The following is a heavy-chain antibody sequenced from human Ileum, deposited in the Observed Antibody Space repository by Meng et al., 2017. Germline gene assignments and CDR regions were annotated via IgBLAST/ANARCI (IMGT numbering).Heavy chain of an antibody. D-gene: IGHD1-1*01. CDR2: ISSDGTRT. Sequence: GESLKISCGASGFTFSRFWMHWVRQVPGKGLVWVSRISSDGTRTSYADSVQGRFFISRDNAKSTLYLQLNSRRPEDTAVYYCARSQLLPDDAFDVWGQGTMVTVSS. CDR1: GFTFSRFW. CDR3: ARSQLLPDDAFDV. J-gene: IGHJ3*01. V-gene: IGHV3-74*01.